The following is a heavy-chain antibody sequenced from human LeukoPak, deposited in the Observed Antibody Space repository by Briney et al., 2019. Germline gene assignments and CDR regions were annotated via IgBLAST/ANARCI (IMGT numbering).Heavy chain of an antibody. CDR1: GYTLTELS. CDR3: ATVQKQDYDTRPYYDH. J-gene: IGHJ4*02. Sequence: ASVKVSCKVYGYTLTELSMHWVRQAPGKGREWMGGFDPEDGETIYAQKFQGRVTMTEDKSTDTAYMELSSLRSEDTAVYYCATVQKQDYDTRPYYDHWGQGTLVTVSS. V-gene: IGHV1-24*01. CDR2: FDPEDGET. D-gene: IGHD3-22*01.